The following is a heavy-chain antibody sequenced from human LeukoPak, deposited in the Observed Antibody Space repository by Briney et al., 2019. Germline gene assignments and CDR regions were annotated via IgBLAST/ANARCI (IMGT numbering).Heavy chain of an antibody. CDR1: GFTFSAST. CDR3: AKAPVTTCSGAYCYPFDY. V-gene: IGHV3-30*04. D-gene: IGHD2-15*01. J-gene: IGHJ4*02. CDR2: MSYDGFTK. Sequence: GGSLRLSCVASGFTFSASTMHWVRQAPGKGLEWVAVMSYDGFTKYYADSVKGRFTISRDNSKNTLYLQMNSLRAEDAAVYYCAKAPVTTCSGAYCYPFDYWGQGTLVTVSS.